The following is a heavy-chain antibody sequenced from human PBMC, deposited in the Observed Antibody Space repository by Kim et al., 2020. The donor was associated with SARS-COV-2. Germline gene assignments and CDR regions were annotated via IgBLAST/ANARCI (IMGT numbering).Heavy chain of an antibody. J-gene: IGHJ4*02. Sequence: GGSLRLSCAASGFTFSSYGMHWVRQAPGKGLEWVAVISYDGSNKYYADSVKGRFTISRDNSKNTLYLQMNSLRAEDTAVYYCASDADILTGKKHFDYWGQGTLVTVSS. CDR2: ISYDGSNK. V-gene: IGHV3-33*05. CDR3: ASDADILTGKKHFDY. D-gene: IGHD3-9*01. CDR1: GFTFSSYG.